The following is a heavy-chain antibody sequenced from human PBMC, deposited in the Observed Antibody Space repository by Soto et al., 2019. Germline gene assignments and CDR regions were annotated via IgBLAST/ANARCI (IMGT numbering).Heavy chain of an antibody. CDR3: ARVWRARYYYDSGGYPPFDY. D-gene: IGHD3-22*01. V-gene: IGHV4-38-2*01. J-gene: IGHJ4*02. Sequence: SETLSLTCAVSGYSISSGYYWGWIRQSPGKGLEWIGSIFHSGNTYYNPSLKSRVTISVDTSRNQLSLKLSSVTAADTAVYYCARVWRARYYYDSGGYPPFDYWGQGTLVTVSS. CDR2: IFHSGNT. CDR1: GYSISSGYY.